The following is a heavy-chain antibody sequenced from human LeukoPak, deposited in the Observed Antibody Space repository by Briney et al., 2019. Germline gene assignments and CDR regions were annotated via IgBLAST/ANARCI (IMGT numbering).Heavy chain of an antibody. D-gene: IGHD6-13*01. V-gene: IGHV4-39*02. Sequence: PSETLSLTCTVSGGSISSSSYYWGWIRQPPGKGLEWIGSIYYSGSTYYNPSLKSRVTISVDTSKNQFSLKLSSVTAADTAVYYCARDPIRSSRPGDYYYYGMDVWGQGTTVTVSS. CDR3: ARDPIRSSRPGDYYYYGMDV. CDR2: IYYSGST. CDR1: GGSISSSSYY. J-gene: IGHJ6*02.